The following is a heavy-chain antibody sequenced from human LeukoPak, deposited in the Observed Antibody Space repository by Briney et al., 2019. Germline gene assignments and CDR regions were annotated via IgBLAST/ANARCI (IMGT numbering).Heavy chain of an antibody. J-gene: IGHJ2*01. Sequence: PGGSLRLSCAASGFTFSSYWMSWVRQAPGKGLEWVANIKQDGSEKYYVDSVKGRFTISRDNAKNSLYLQMDSLRAEDTAVYYCAGSLTHNWYFDLWGRGTLVTVSS. V-gene: IGHV3-7*01. CDR1: GFTFSSYW. CDR2: IKQDGSEK. CDR3: AGSLTHNWYFDL.